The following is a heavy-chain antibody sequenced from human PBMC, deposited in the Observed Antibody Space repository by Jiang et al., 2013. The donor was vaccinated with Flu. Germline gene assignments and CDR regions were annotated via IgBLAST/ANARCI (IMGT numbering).Heavy chain of an antibody. J-gene: IGHJ3*02. Sequence: GSGLVKPSETLSLTCAVSGGSISSGGYSWSWIRQPPGKGLEWIGYIYHSGSTYYNPSLKSRVTISVDRSKNQFSLKLSSVTAADTAVYYCARYYDYGDYESLDAFDIWGQGTMVTVSS. CDR1: GGSISSGGYS. CDR3: ARYYDYGDYESLDAFDI. D-gene: IGHD4-17*01. V-gene: IGHV4-30-2*01. CDR2: IYHSGST.